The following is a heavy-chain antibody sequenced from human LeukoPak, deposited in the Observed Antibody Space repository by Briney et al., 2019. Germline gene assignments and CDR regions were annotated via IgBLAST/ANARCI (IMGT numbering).Heavy chain of an antibody. V-gene: IGHV1-8*01. D-gene: IGHD3-9*01. J-gene: IGHJ4*02. CDR3: ATGDVLRYFALDY. Sequence: ASVKVSCTASGYTFTSYDINWVRQAPGQGLEWMGWMNPNSGNTGYTQKFQGRVTMTEDTSTDTAYMELSSLRSEDTAVYYCATGDVLRYFALDYWGQGTLVTVSS. CDR2: MNPNSGNT. CDR1: GYTFTSYD.